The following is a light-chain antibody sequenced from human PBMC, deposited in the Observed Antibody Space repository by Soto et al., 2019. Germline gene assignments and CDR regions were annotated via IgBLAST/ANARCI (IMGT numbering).Light chain of an antibody. CDR2: NDN. J-gene: IGLJ3*02. V-gene: IGLV3-21*04. Sequence: SYELTQPPSVSLAPGKTARITCGGNNIATYSVPWYRQKPGQAPVLVISNDNDRPSGIPDRFSGSNSGHTATLTIRRVEAGDEADYYCQLWDNKNDEVVFGGGTTLTVL. CDR1: NIATYS. CDR3: QLWDNKNDEVV.